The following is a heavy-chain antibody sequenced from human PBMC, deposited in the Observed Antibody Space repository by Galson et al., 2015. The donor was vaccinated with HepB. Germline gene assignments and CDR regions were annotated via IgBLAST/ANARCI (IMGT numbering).Heavy chain of an antibody. V-gene: IGHV4-30-2*01. CDR3: ARRYYDFWSGSRDQVFDI. CDR1: GGSISSGGYS. D-gene: IGHD3-3*01. J-gene: IGHJ3*02. Sequence: TLSLTCAVSGGSISSGGYSWSWIRQPPGKGLEWIGYIYHSGSTYYNPSLKSRVTISVDRSKNQFSLKLSSVTAADTAVYYCARRYYDFWSGSRDQVFDIWGQGTMVTVSS. CDR2: IYHSGST.